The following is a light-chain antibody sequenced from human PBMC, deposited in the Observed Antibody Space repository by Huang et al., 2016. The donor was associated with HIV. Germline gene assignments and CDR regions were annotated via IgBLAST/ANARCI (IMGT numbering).Light chain of an antibody. CDR3: QQSYSTPPWT. CDR2: AAS. J-gene: IGKJ1*01. CDR1: QSICSY. Sequence: DIQMTQSPSSLSASVGDRVTITCRASQSICSYLNWYQQKPGKAPKLLIYAASSLQSWVPSRFSCSGSGTDFPLTISCLQPEDFATYYCQQSYSTPPWTFGQGTKVEIK. V-gene: IGKV1-39*01.